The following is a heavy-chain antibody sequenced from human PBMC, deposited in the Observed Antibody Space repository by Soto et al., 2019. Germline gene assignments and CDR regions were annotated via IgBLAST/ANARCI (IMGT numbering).Heavy chain of an antibody. D-gene: IGHD4-17*01. CDR3: AKDLYGDEFDY. V-gene: IGHV3-30*18. CDR1: GLTFSSYG. J-gene: IGHJ4*02. CDR2: ISYDGSNK. Sequence: QAGGSLRLSCAASGLTFSSYGMHWVRQAPGKGLEWVAVISYDGSNKYYADSVKGRFTISRDNSKNTLYLQMNSLRAEDTAVYYCAKDLYGDEFDYWGQGTLVTVSS.